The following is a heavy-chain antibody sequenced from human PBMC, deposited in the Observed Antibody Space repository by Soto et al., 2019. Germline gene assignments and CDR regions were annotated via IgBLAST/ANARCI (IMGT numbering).Heavy chain of an antibody. J-gene: IGHJ4*02. Sequence: QVQLVQSGAEVKKPGASVKVSCKASGYSFTIYPIHWVRQAPGQRPEWMGWINVGDGDTKSSQKFQGRVTFTRDTSASTAYMELSSLTSEDTAVYYCARAITTRHLIDYWGQGTLVTVSS. V-gene: IGHV1-3*01. D-gene: IGHD4-4*01. CDR3: ARAITTRHLIDY. CDR2: INVGDGDT. CDR1: GYSFTIYP.